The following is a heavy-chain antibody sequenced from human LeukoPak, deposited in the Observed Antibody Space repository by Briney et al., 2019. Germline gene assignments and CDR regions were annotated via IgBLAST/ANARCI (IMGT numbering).Heavy chain of an antibody. CDR2: VHLDGRT. Sequence: PSETLSLTCGVSGGSVSSTNWWTGIRQPPGKGLEWIGEVHLDGRTNFNPSLKSRLTMSVDLSENHVSLKLTSVTAADTAVYYCAREGGFYRPLDYSGQGTLVTVSS. J-gene: IGHJ4*02. D-gene: IGHD6-25*01. CDR3: AREGGFYRPLDY. CDR1: GGSVSSTNW. V-gene: IGHV4-4*02.